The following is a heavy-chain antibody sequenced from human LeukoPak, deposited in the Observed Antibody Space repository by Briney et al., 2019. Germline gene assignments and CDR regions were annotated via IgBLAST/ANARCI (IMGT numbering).Heavy chain of an antibody. Sequence: SETLSLTCTVSGGSISSGGYYWSWIRQHPGKGLEWIGYIYYSGSTYYNPSLKSRVTISVDTSKNQFSLKLSSVTAADTAVYYCARSADNWKPFDYWGQGTLVTVSS. CDR1: GGSISSGGYY. CDR3: ARSADNWKPFDY. J-gene: IGHJ4*02. D-gene: IGHD1-20*01. CDR2: IYYSGST. V-gene: IGHV4-31*03.